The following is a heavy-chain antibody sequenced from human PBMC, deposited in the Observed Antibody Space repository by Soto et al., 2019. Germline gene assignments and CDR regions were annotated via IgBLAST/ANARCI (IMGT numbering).Heavy chain of an antibody. D-gene: IGHD2-21*02. CDR2: LYYRGAT. V-gene: IGHV4-39*01. J-gene: IGHJ4*01. CDR1: GGSIKNTNYH. CDR3: FGVMAATLDY. Sequence: SETLSLTCSVSGGSIKNTNYHWGWIRQPPGKGLEWIGTLYYRGATDYNPSLKTRVTISVDTSKNQLSLNLSSVTAADTAVYYCFGVMAATLDYWGQGTLVTVSS.